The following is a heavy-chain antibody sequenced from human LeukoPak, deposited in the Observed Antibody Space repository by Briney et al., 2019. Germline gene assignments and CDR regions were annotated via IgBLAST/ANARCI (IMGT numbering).Heavy chain of an antibody. V-gene: IGHV3-33*01. CDR1: GFTFSSYG. D-gene: IGHD3-3*01. CDR2: IWYDGSNK. CDR3: ARDPYDFRSGSGYGMDV. Sequence: GGSLRLSCAASGFTFSSYGMHWVRQAPGKGLEWVAVIWYDGSNKYYADSVKGRFTISRDNSKNTLYLQMNSLRAEDTAVYYCARDPYDFRSGSGYGMDVWGQGTTVTVSS. J-gene: IGHJ6*02.